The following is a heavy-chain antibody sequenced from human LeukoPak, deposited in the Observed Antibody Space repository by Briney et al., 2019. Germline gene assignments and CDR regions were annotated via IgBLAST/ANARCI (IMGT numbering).Heavy chain of an antibody. CDR1: GYTFTGYY. V-gene: IGHV1-2*04. Sequence: ASVKVSCKASGYTFTGYYMHWVRQAPGQGLEWMGWINPNSGGTNYAQKFQGWVTMTRDTSISTAYMELSSLRSEDTAVYYCARGGSLGHCSIGTCYKTLDYWGQGTLVTVSS. J-gene: IGHJ4*02. CDR3: ARGGSLGHCSIGTCYKTLDY. D-gene: IGHD2-15*01. CDR2: INPNSGGT.